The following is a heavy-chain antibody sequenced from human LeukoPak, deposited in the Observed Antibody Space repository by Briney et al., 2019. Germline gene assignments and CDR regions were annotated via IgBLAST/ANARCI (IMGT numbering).Heavy chain of an antibody. D-gene: IGHD2-15*01. Sequence: GGSLRLSCAASEFTFSGHQMSWVRQAPGKGPEWVAKIIQDGSEESYLDSVKGRFIISRDNGKNSLYLEMNSLRAEDTAVYYCARDWRQDNAFDLWGRGTMVTVSS. V-gene: IGHV3-7*01. J-gene: IGHJ3*01. CDR3: ARDWRQDNAFDL. CDR2: IIQDGSEE. CDR1: EFTFSGHQ.